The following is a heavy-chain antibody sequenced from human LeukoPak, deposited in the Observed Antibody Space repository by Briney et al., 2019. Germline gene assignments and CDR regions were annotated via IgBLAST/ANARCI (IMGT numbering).Heavy chain of an antibody. CDR2: ISGGGGST. D-gene: IGHD6-19*01. CDR3: ARRRYNSAGNYFDY. J-gene: IGHJ4*02. CDR1: GFTFSSYA. V-gene: IGHV3-23*01. Sequence: GGSLRLSCAASGFTFSSYAMSWVRQAPGKGLEWVSGISGGGGSTYYADSVKGRFTISRDNSKNTLYLQMSSLRAEDTAVYYCARRRYNSAGNYFDYWGQGTLVTVSS.